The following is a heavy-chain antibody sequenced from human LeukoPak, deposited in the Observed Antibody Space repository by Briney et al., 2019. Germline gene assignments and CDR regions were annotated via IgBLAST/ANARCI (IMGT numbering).Heavy chain of an antibody. CDR3: AKAGYGSGWYYFDY. D-gene: IGHD6-19*01. J-gene: IGHJ4*02. CDR2: ISYDGSKK. V-gene: IGHV3-30*18. Sequence: GRSLRLSCAASGFTFSSYGMHWVRQAPGKGLEWVALISYDGSKKYFADSVQGRFTISRDNSQNTLHLQMNSLRADDTAVYYCAKAGYGSGWYYFDYWGQGALVTVSS. CDR1: GFTFSSYG.